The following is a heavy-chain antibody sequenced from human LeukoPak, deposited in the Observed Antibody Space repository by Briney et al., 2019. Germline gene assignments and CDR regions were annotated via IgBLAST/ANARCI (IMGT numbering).Heavy chain of an antibody. D-gene: IGHD3-22*01. CDR1: GFTFSYYS. J-gene: IGHJ4*02. Sequence: GGSLRLSCAASGFTFSYYSMSWVRQAPGKGLEWVSGITGSAGSTHYADSVKGRFTISRDNTKNTLYLQMNSLRAEDTAIYYCAKSSYYDSSGYYREYYFDYWGQETLVTVSS. CDR2: ITGSAGST. V-gene: IGHV3-23*01. CDR3: AKSSYYDSSGYYREYYFDY.